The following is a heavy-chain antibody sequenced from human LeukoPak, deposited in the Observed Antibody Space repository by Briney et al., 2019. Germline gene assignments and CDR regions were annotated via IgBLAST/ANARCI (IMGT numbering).Heavy chain of an antibody. J-gene: IGHJ4*02. CDR3: AKVGYYNDSSGYYLDYFDY. CDR1: GFTFSSYA. CDR2: ISGSGDST. V-gene: IGHV3-23*01. Sequence: PGGSLRLSCAASGFTFSSYAMNWVRQAPGKGLEWVSAISGSGDSTYYADSVKGRFTISRDNSKSTLYLQMNSLRAEDTAVYYCAKVGYYNDSSGYYLDYFDYWGQGTLVTVSS. D-gene: IGHD3-22*01.